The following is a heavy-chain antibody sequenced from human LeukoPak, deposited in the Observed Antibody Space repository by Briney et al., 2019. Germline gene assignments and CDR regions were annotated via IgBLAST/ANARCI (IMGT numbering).Heavy chain of an antibody. J-gene: IGHJ6*02. CDR2: IRSKANSYAT. CDR1: GFTFSGSA. CDR3: TRHGGGLHPLSGMDV. V-gene: IGHV3-73*01. D-gene: IGHD3-16*01. Sequence: GGSLRLSCAASGFTFSGSAMHWVRQASGKGLEWVGRIRSKANSYATAYAASVKGRFTISRDDSKNTAYLQMNSLKTEDTAVYYCTRHGGGLHPLSGMDVWGQGTTVTVSS.